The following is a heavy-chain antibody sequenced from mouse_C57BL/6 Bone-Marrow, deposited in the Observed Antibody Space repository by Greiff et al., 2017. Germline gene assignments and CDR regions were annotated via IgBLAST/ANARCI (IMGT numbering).Heavy chain of an antibody. D-gene: IGHD1-1*01. CDR2: IYPGSGST. CDR3: AGRNYYGSSRPFDY. Sequence: VQLKQPGAELVKPGASVKMSCKASGYTFTSYWITWVKQRPGQGLEWIGDIYPGSGSTNYNEKFKSQATLTVDTSSSTAYMQHSSLTSEDSAVYYCAGRNYYGSSRPFDYWGQGTTLTVSS. CDR1: GYTFTSYW. J-gene: IGHJ2*01. V-gene: IGHV1-55*01.